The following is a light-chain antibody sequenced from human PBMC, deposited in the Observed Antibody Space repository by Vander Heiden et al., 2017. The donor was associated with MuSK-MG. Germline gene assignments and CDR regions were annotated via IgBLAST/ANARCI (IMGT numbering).Light chain of an antibody. J-gene: IGKJ1*01. CDR1: QGIRND. CDR3: QQDYNSPLT. V-gene: IGKV1-6*01. Sequence: AIQMTQSTSSLSASVGDRVTITCRASQGIRNDLGWYQQKPGKAPKLLIYAASSLQSGVPSRFSGSGSGTDFTLTISSLQPEDFATYYCQQDYNSPLTFGQGTKVEIK. CDR2: AAS.